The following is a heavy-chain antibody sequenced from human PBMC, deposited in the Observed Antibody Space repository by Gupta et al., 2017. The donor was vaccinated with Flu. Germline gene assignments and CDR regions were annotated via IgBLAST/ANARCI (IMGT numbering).Heavy chain of an antibody. CDR2: ISAYNGDT. CDR3: ARDGGRPIAVVPGGAINGIDC. J-gene: IGHJ4*02. D-gene: IGHD2-2*01. Sequence: APGQGLEWMGWISAYNGDTKYAHKFQDRVTLTTDTSTSTAYMELRSLRSDDTAVYYCARDGGRPIAVVPGGAINGIDCWGQGTLVTVSS. V-gene: IGHV1-18*01.